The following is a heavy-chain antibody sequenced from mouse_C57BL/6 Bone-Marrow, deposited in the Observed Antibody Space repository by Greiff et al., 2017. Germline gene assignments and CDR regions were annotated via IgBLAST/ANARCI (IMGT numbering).Heavy chain of an antibody. J-gene: IGHJ3*01. D-gene: IGHD2-1*01. CDR1: GYTFTSYW. CDR2: IDPSDSYT. CDR3: ALIYYVAY. Sequence: VQLQQPGAELVMPGASVKLSCKASGYTFTSYWMHWVKQRPGQGLEWIGEIDPSDSYTNYNQKFKGKSTLTVDKSSSTAYMQLSSLTSEDSAGYYCALIYYVAYWGQGTLVTVSA. V-gene: IGHV1-69*01.